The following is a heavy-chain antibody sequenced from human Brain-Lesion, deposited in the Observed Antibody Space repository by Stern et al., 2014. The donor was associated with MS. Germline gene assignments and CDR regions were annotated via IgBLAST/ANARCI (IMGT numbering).Heavy chain of an antibody. Sequence: EMQLVESGGDLVQPGGSLRLSCVASGFTFRDYWLTWVRQAPGKGLQRVANIHQDGSDKNYVDSVKGRFTISRDNAKNSLYLQMNSLRVDDTAVYYCARIDRGNYDFWSGYYDYWFDPWGQGTLVTVSS. J-gene: IGHJ5*02. CDR1: GFTFRDYW. CDR2: IHQDGSDK. V-gene: IGHV3-7*01. CDR3: ARIDRGNYDFWSGYYDYWFDP. D-gene: IGHD3-3*01.